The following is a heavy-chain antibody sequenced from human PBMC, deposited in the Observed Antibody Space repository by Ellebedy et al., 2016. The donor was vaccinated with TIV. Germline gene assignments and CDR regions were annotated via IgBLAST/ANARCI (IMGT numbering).Heavy chain of an antibody. CDR2: IYYSGST. V-gene: IGHV4-59*08. J-gene: IGHJ5*02. D-gene: IGHD2-15*01. CDR3: ARHLDCSGGSCHNWFDP. CDR1: GCSISSYY. Sequence: MPGGSLRLSCTVSGCSISSYYWSWILQPPGKGLEWIGYIYYSGSTNYNPSLKSRVTISVDTSKNQFSLKLSSVTAADTAVYYCARHLDCSGGSCHNWFDPWGQGALVTVPS.